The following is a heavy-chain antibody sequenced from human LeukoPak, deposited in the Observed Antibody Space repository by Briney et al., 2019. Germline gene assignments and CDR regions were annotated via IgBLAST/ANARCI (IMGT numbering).Heavy chain of an antibody. CDR2: IYGSGST. CDR1: GGSFSSYY. CDR3: AREGTSGTHLNWFDP. V-gene: IGHV4-59*01. J-gene: IGHJ5*02. D-gene: IGHD1-1*01. Sequence: QPSETLSLTCAVYGGSFSSYYWSWIRQPPGKGLEWIGHIYGSGSTNYNPSLKSRVTLSVDTSKNQFSLKLSSVTAADTAVYYCAREGTSGTHLNWFDPWGQGTLVTVSS.